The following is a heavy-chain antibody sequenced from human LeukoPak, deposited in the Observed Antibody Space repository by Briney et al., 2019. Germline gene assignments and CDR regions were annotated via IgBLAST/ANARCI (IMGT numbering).Heavy chain of an antibody. J-gene: IGHJ4*02. CDR3: ARVNSSGWYYFDY. CDR2: INHSGST. Sequence: SETLSLTCAVYGGSFSGYYWSWIRQPPGKGLEWIGEINHSGSTNYNPSLKSRVTISVDRSKNQFSLKLSSVTAADTAVYYCARVNSSGWYYFDYWGQGTLVTVSS. V-gene: IGHV4-34*01. CDR1: GGSFSGYY. D-gene: IGHD6-19*01.